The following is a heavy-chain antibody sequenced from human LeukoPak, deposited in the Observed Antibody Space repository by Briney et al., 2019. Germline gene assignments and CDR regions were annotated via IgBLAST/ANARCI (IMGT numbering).Heavy chain of an antibody. CDR3: ARQHEILTGYAFDI. Sequence: SETLSLTCTVSGDSISSSSYYWGCIRQPPGKGLEWIGSFYFSGSAYYNPSLESRITVSVDTSKNQFSLKLTSVTAADTAVYYCARQHEILTGYAFDIWGHGTMVTVSS. J-gene: IGHJ3*02. CDR1: GDSISSSSYY. V-gene: IGHV4-39*01. CDR2: FYFSGSA. D-gene: IGHD3-9*01.